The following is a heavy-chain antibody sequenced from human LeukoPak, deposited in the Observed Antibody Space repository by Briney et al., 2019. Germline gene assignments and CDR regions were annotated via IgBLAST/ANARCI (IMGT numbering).Heavy chain of an antibody. D-gene: IGHD1-26*01. J-gene: IGHJ4*02. Sequence: QSGGSLRLSCAASGFTFSSYAMSWVRQAPGKGLEWVSSISGSGGYTYYADSVKGRLTISRDNSKNTLYLQMNSLRAEDTAVYYCAKERGATLLDYWGQGTLVTVSS. V-gene: IGHV3-23*01. CDR2: ISGSGGYT. CDR3: AKERGATLLDY. CDR1: GFTFSSYA.